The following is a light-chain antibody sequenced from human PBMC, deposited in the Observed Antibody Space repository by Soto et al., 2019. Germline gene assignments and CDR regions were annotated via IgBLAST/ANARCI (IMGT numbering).Light chain of an antibody. V-gene: IGKV1-9*01. CDR1: QGIGRS. Sequence: DIQLTPSPSFLSASVGDRVTITCRASQGIGRSLAWYQQNPGKAPKLLIYDAVILQSGVPSRFSGSGSGTEFTLTVSSLQPEDFATYYCQQLSVYPLTFGGGTKVDIK. CDR2: DAV. J-gene: IGKJ4*01. CDR3: QQLSVYPLT.